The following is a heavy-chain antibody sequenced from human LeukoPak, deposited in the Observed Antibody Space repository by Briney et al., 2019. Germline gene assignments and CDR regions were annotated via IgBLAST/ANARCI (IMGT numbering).Heavy chain of an antibody. J-gene: IGHJ4*02. Sequence: SETLSLTCAVSGGSISSSNWWSWVRQPPGKGLEWIGEIYHSGSTNYNPSLKSRVTISVDKSKNQFSLKLSSVTAADTAVYYCARASGSYGDRYFDYWGQGTLVTVSS. CDR1: GGSISSSNW. V-gene: IGHV4-4*02. CDR2: IYHSGST. CDR3: ARASGSYGDRYFDY. D-gene: IGHD1-26*01.